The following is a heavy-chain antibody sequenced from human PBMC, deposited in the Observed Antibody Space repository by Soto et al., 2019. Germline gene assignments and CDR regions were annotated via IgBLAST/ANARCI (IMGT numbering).Heavy chain of an antibody. D-gene: IGHD6-13*01. CDR3: ARAEAAAGDFDY. J-gene: IGHJ4*02. CDR1: GGSVSSGSYY. CDR2: SYYSGST. V-gene: IGHV4-61*01. Sequence: SETLSLTCTVSGGSVSSGSYYWSWIRQPPGKGLEWIGYSYYSGSTNYNPSLKSRVTISVDTSKNQFSLKLSSVTAADTAVYYCARAEAAAGDFDYWGQGTLVTVSS.